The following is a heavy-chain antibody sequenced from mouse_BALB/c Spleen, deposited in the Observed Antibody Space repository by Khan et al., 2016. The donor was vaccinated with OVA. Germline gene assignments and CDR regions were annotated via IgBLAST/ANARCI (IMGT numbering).Heavy chain of an antibody. Sequence: EVQLQESGPSLVKPSQTLSLTCSFTGDSITSGYWNWIRKFPGNKLEYMGYISYSGSTYYNPSLKSRISITRDTSKNQYYLQLNSVTTEDTATYYCARSITTVVASDYWGQGTTLTVSS. CDR1: GDSITSGY. CDR2: ISYSGST. D-gene: IGHD1-1*01. CDR3: ARSITTVVASDY. J-gene: IGHJ2*01. V-gene: IGHV3-8*02.